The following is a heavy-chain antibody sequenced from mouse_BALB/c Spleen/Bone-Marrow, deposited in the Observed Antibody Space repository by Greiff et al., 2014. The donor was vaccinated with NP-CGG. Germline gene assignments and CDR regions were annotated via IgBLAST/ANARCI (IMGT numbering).Heavy chain of an antibody. CDR1: GYSITSYYS. J-gene: IGHJ4*01. CDR3: ARSGGSPDPRDY. V-gene: IGHV3-1*02. Sequence: VQLQQSGPDLVKPSQSLSLTCTVTGYSITSYYSWHWIRQFPGNKLEWMGYIHYSGVTVYNPSLKSRISITRDTSNNQFFLQFISVTTEDTPKYYCARSGGSPDPRDYWGKGTSVTVS. CDR2: IHYSGVT.